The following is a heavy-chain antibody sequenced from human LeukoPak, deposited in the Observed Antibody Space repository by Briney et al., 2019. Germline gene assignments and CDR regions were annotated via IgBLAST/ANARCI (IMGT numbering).Heavy chain of an antibody. CDR2: ISGSGGST. V-gene: IGHV3-23*01. J-gene: IGHJ4*02. Sequence: ETLSLTCAVSGGSISSSNWWSWVRQPPGKGLEWVSAISGSGGSTYYADSVKGRFTISRDNSKNTLYLQMNSLRAEDTAVYYCACFGVVIYWGQGTLVTVSS. CDR1: GGSISSSN. D-gene: IGHD3-3*01. CDR3: ACFGVVIY.